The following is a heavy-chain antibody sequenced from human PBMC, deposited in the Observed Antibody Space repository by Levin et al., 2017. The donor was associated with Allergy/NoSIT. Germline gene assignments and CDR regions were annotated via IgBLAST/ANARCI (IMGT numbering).Heavy chain of an antibody. CDR3: AREGFGDFGMWAGMDV. CDR2: IGTAGDT. D-gene: IGHD3-10*01. V-gene: IGHV3-13*01. J-gene: IGHJ6*02. CDR1: GFTFSTYD. Sequence: GESLKISCAASGFTFSTYDMHWVRQVKGKGLEWVSAIGTAGDTFYADSVKGRFTISRENDKNSVYLQMSSLRAGDTAVYYCAREGFGDFGMWAGMDVWGQGTTVTVSS.